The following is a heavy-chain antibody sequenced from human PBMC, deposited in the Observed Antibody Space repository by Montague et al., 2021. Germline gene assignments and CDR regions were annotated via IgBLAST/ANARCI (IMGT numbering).Heavy chain of an antibody. CDR3: AVTHPYYYYGMDV. Sequence: SETLSLTCSVSGASISDYYWSWIRQPPGKGLEWIGYIYYSRRTNYNPSLESRVTISVDTSKNQFSLKLSSVTAADTAFYYCAVTHPYYYYGMDVWGQGTTVTVSS. CDR1: GASISDYY. V-gene: IGHV4-59*01. J-gene: IGHJ6*02. CDR2: IYYSRRT. D-gene: IGHD2-21*02.